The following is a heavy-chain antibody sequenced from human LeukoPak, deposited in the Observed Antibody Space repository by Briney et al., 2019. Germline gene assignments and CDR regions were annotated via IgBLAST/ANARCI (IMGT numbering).Heavy chain of an antibody. J-gene: IGHJ4*02. CDR2: IYSGGST. D-gene: IGHD2-2*01. Sequence: GGSLRLSCAASGFTVSSNYMSWVRQAPGKGLEWVSAIYSGGSTYYADSVKGRFTISRDNSKNTLYLQMNSLRAEDTAVYYCARRGYCSSTSCYPFDYWGQGTLVTVSS. CDR1: GFTVSSNY. V-gene: IGHV3-53*01. CDR3: ARRGYCSSTSCYPFDY.